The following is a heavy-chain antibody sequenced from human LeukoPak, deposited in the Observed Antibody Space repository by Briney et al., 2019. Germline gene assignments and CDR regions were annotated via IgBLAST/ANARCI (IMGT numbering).Heavy chain of an antibody. CDR1: GGSISSSNW. D-gene: IGHD5-18*01. CDR2: IYHSGST. CDR3: AKLRGYSYDDMDFDL. J-gene: IGHJ2*01. V-gene: IGHV4-4*02. Sequence: SETLSLTCAVSGGSISSSNWWSWVRQPPGKGLEWIGEIYHSGSTNYNPSLKSRVTISVDKSKNQFSLKLSSVTAADTAVYYCAKLRGYSYDDMDFDLWGRGTLVTVSS.